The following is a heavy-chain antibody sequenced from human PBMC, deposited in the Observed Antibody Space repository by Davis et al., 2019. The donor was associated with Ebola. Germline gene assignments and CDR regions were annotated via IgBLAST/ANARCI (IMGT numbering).Heavy chain of an antibody. CDR1: GYIFTDYW. J-gene: IGHJ6*02. CDR3: ARTEYYYYGMDV. CDR2: IYPGDSDI. Sequence: GESLKISCKGSGYIFTDYWIDWVRQMPGKGLEWMGIIYPGDSDIRYSPSFQGHVTISADKSISTAYLQWSSLKASDTAMYYCARTEYYYYGMDVWGQGTTVTVSS. V-gene: IGHV5-51*01.